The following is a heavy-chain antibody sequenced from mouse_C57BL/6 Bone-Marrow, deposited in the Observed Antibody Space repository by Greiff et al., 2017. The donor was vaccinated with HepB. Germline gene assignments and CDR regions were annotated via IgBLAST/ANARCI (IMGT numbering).Heavy chain of an antibody. CDR3: TRERDYYGSSYLYYFDY. CDR1: GYTFTSYW. Sequence: EVQLQESGTVLARPGASVKMSCKTSGYTFTSYWMHWVKQRPGQGLEWIGAIYPGNSDTSYNQKFKGKAKLTAVTSASTAYMELSSLTNEDSAVYYCTRERDYYGSSYLYYFDYWGQGTTLTVSS. CDR2: IYPGNSDT. J-gene: IGHJ2*01. V-gene: IGHV1-5*01. D-gene: IGHD1-1*01.